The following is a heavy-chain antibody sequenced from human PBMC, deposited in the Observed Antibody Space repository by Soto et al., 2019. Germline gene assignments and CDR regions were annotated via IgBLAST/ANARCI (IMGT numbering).Heavy chain of an antibody. V-gene: IGHV4-4*07. D-gene: IGHD1-1*01. CDR2: IYATGTT. CDR3: VRDGTKTLRDWFDP. Sequence: NPSETLSLTCTVSCASISGFYWSWIRKSAGKGLEWIGRIYATGTTDYNPSLKSRVMMSVDTSKKQFSLKLRSVTAADTAVYYCVRDGTKTLRDWFDPWGQGISVTVSS. J-gene: IGHJ5*02. CDR1: CASISGFY.